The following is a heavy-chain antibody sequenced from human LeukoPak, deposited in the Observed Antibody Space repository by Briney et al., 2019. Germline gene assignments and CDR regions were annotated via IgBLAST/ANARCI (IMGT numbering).Heavy chain of an antibody. CDR3: AKTKLGYCSGGSCYSRHYRLDY. J-gene: IGHJ4*02. CDR1: GFTFSSYA. D-gene: IGHD2-15*01. CDR2: ISGSGGST. V-gene: IGHV3-23*01. Sequence: PGGSLRLSCATSGFTFSSYAISWVRQAPGKGLEWVSAISGSGGSTYYADSVKGRFTTSRDNSKNTLYLQMNSLRAEDTAVYYCAKTKLGYCSGGSCYSRHYRLDYWGQGTLVTVSS.